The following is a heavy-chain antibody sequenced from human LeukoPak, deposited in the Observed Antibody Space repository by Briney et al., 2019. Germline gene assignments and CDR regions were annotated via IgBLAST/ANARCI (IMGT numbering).Heavy chain of an antibody. V-gene: IGHV4-59*01. J-gene: IGHJ3*02. D-gene: IGHD3-10*01. CDR2: IYYSGST. Sequence: SESLSLTCTVSGGSISSYYWSWIRQPPGKGLEWIGYIYYSGSTNYNPSLKSRVTISVDTSKIQFSLKLSSVTAADTAVYYCAREGYYGSGIAFDIWGQGTMVTVSS. CDR3: AREGYYGSGIAFDI. CDR1: GGSISSYY.